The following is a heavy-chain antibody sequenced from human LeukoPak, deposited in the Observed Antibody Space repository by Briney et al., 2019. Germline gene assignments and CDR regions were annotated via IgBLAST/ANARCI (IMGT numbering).Heavy chain of an antibody. D-gene: IGHD3-3*01. Sequence: GRSLRLSCAASGFTFSTYAMHWVRQAPGKGLEWLTVISHNGSHQYYSDSVRGRFTISRDNSRNSVFLQINSLRPEDTAVYYCATSIRRITISSWGQGTLVTVSS. CDR1: GFTFSTYA. CDR2: ISHNGSHQ. CDR3: ATSIRRITISS. V-gene: IGHV3-30*04. J-gene: IGHJ4*02.